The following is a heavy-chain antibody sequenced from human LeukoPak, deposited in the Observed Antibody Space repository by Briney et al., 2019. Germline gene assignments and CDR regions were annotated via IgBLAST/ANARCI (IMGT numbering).Heavy chain of an antibody. D-gene: IGHD5-24*01. Sequence: GRSLRLSCAASGFTFSSYGMHWVRQAPGKGLEWVAVISYDGSNKYYADSVKGRFTISRDNSKNTLYLQMNSLRAEDTAVYYCAKDRGSGYNSRYFDYWGQGTLVTVSS. J-gene: IGHJ4*02. V-gene: IGHV3-30*18. CDR1: GFTFSSYG. CDR2: ISYDGSNK. CDR3: AKDRGSGYNSRYFDY.